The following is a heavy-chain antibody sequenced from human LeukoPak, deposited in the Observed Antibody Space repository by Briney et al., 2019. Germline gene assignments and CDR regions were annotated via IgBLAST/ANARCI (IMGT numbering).Heavy chain of an antibody. Sequence: PSETLSLTCTVSGGSISSSSYYWGWIRQPPGKGLEWIGSIYYSGSTYYNPSLKSRVTISVDTSKNQFSLKLSSVTAADTAVYYCARLRSSRRDGYNPFDYWGQGTLVTVSS. CDR2: IYYSGST. CDR1: GGSISSSSYY. CDR3: ARLRSSRRDGYNPFDY. J-gene: IGHJ4*02. D-gene: IGHD5-24*01. V-gene: IGHV4-39*01.